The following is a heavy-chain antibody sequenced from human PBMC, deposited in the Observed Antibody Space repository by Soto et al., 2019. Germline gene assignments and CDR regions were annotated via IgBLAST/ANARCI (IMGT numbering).Heavy chain of an antibody. CDR3: ARYSGGCCPYGMDV. J-gene: IGHJ6*02. Sequence: GASVKDPCKASGYTFTEYHITWVRQAPGQGLEWLGGIRSYSDNADYAQNLQGRVTVTRDTSTSTAYMELRSLRSDDTAVYYCARYSGGCCPYGMDVWGQGTPVTVSS. D-gene: IGHD6-19*01. CDR2: IRSYSDNA. CDR1: GYTFTEYH. V-gene: IGHV1-18*01.